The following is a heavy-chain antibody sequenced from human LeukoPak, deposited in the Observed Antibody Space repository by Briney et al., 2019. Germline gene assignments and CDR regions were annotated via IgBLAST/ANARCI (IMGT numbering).Heavy chain of an antibody. CDR2: ISYDGGNK. Sequence: GGSLRLSCAASGFTFSSYGMHWVRQAPGKGLEWVAVISYDGGNKYYADSVKGRFTISRDNSKNTLYLQMNSLRAEDTAVYYCAKDYGDYGGFDYWGQGTLVTVSS. J-gene: IGHJ4*02. V-gene: IGHV3-30*18. D-gene: IGHD4-17*01. CDR1: GFTFSSYG. CDR3: AKDYGDYGGFDY.